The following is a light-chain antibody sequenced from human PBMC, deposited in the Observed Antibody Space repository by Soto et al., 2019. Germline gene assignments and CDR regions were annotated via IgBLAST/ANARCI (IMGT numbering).Light chain of an antibody. Sequence: QSVLTQPPSVSGAPGQRVTISCTGSSSNIGAGYDVHWYQQLPGTATKLLTYGNSNRPSGVPDRFSGSKSDTSASLAITGLQAEDEADYYCQSYDSSLSVLYVFGTGTKVTVL. CDR3: QSYDSSLSVLYV. CDR1: SSNIGAGYD. J-gene: IGLJ1*01. CDR2: GNS. V-gene: IGLV1-40*01.